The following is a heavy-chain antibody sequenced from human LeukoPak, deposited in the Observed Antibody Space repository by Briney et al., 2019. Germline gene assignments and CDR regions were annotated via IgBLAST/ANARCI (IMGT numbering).Heavy chain of an antibody. J-gene: IGHJ5*02. CDR3: ARDIRGSGNYGWFDP. V-gene: IGHV3-23*01. D-gene: IGHD3-10*01. CDR2: ISASGGTT. Sequence: GGSLRLSCAASGFAFTDYYMTWVRQAPGKGLEWVASISASGGTTYYLDSVRGRFTISRDNSKNTLYLQMNSLRAEDTAIYSCARDIRGSGNYGWFDPWGQGTLVTVSS. CDR1: GFAFTDYY.